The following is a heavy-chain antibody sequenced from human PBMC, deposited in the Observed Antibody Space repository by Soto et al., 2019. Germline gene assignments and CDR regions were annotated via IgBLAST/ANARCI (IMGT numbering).Heavy chain of an antibody. V-gene: IGHV3-74*01. CDR1: GFTFSSYW. Sequence: GGSLRLSCAASGFTFSSYWMHWVRQAPGKGLVWVSRINSDGSSTSYADSVKGRFTISRDNAKNTLYLQMNSLRAEDTAVYYWAREEVTYYYDSSGPAAFDIWGQGTMVTVS. CDR2: INSDGSST. CDR3: AREEVTYYYDSSGPAAFDI. D-gene: IGHD3-22*01. J-gene: IGHJ3*02.